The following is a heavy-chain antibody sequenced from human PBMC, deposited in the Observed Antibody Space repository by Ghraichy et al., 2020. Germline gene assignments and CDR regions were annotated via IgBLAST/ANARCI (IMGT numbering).Heavy chain of an antibody. D-gene: IGHD5-18*01. V-gene: IGHV4-39*01. Sequence: SETLSLTCTVSGGSISSSSYYWGWIRQPPGKGLEWIGSIYYSGSTYYNPSLKSRVTISVDTSKNQFSLKLSSVTAADTAVYYCARRSRKDNVDTAMVRYWYFDLWGRGTLVTVSS. CDR2: IYYSGST. CDR3: ARRSRKDNVDTAMVRYWYFDL. J-gene: IGHJ2*01. CDR1: GGSISSSSYY.